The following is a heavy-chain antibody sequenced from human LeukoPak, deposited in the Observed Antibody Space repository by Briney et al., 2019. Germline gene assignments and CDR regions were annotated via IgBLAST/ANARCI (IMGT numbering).Heavy chain of an antibody. CDR1: GVTVSSNY. Sequence: GGSLRLSCAVSGVTVSSNYMSWVRQAPGKGLEWVSIIYGGGGNTYYADSVKGRFTISRDTSKNTLYLQMNTLRVEDTAVYYCARGVSTTNFDYWGQGTLVTVSS. V-gene: IGHV3-66*02. J-gene: IGHJ4*02. D-gene: IGHD5/OR15-5a*01. CDR2: IYGGGGNT. CDR3: ARGVSTTNFDY.